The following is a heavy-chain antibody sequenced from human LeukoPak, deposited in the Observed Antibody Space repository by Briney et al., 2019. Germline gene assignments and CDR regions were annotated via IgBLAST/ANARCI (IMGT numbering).Heavy chain of an antibody. J-gene: IGHJ4*02. CDR1: GGSISSSSYY. V-gene: IGHV4-39*07. CDR3: ARKSQLAFDY. Sequence: SETLSLTCTVSGGSISSSSYYWGWIRQPPGKGLEWIGSIYYSGSTYYNPSLKSRVTISVDTSKNQFSLKLSSVTAADTAVYYCARKSQLAFDYWGQGTLVTVSS. D-gene: IGHD6-13*01. CDR2: IYYSGST.